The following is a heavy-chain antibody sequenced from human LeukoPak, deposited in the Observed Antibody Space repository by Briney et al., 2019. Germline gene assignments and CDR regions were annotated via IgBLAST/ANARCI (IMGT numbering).Heavy chain of an antibody. CDR2: INHSGST. Sequence: SETLSLTCAVYGGSFSGYYWSWIRQPPGKGLEWIGEINHSGSTNYNPSLKSRVTISVDTSKNQFSLKLSSVTAADTAVYYCARISPVTNYYYYGMDVWGQGTTVTVSS. CDR1: GGSFSGYY. D-gene: IGHD4-11*01. V-gene: IGHV4-34*01. CDR3: ARISPVTNYYYYGMDV. J-gene: IGHJ6*02.